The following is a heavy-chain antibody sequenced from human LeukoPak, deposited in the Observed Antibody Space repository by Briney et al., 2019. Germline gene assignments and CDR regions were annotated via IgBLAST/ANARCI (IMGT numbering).Heavy chain of an antibody. CDR1: GYSFTSYW. CDR2: IYPGDSDT. J-gene: IGHJ4*02. Sequence: GESLKISCKGSGYSFTSYWIGWVRQMPGKGLEWMGIIYPGDSDTRYSPSFQGQVTISADKSISTAYLQWSGLKASDTAMYYCARHPSQLDQLHRYYFDYWGQGTLVTVSS. V-gene: IGHV5-51*01. D-gene: IGHD2-2*01. CDR3: ARHPSQLDQLHRYYFDY.